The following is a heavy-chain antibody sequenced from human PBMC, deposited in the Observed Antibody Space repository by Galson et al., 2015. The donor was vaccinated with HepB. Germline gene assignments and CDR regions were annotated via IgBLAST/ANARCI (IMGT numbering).Heavy chain of an antibody. CDR3: ARRISLVRGIITKPDYYYGMDV. V-gene: IGHV3-7*03. CDR2: INPDGSEK. Sequence: LRLSCAASEFNFSSYWMNWVRQAPGKGLEWVANINPDGSEKYYVASLKGRFTISKDNAKNSFYLQMDSLRAVDTAVYYCARRISLVRGIITKPDYYYGMDVWGQGTTVTVAS. D-gene: IGHD3-10*01. J-gene: IGHJ6*02. CDR1: EFNFSSYW.